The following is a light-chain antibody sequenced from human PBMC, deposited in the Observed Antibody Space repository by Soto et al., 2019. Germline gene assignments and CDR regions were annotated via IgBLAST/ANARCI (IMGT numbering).Light chain of an antibody. V-gene: IGKV3-11*02. CDR2: DAS. Sequence: ILLAQSPATLSLSPGERATLSCKASQDVSIFLAWYQQKPGQAPRLLIHDASNRATGVPARFSGSGSGRDFTLTISSLEPEDFAIYYCQQRSNWPPITFGPGTKVDIK. CDR3: QQRSNWPPIT. CDR1: QDVSIF. J-gene: IGKJ3*01.